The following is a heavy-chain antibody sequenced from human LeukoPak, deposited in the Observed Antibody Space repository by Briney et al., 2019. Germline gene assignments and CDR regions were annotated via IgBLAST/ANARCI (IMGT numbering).Heavy chain of an antibody. D-gene: IGHD3-22*01. CDR3: ARDQDIYDSSGTAPAFDI. J-gene: IGHJ3*02. Sequence: PSQTLSLTCTVSGGSISSGSYYWSWIRQPAGKGLEWIGRIYTSGSTNYNPSLKSRVTISVDMSKNQFSLKLSSVTAADTAVYYCARDQDIYDSSGTAPAFDIWGQGTMVTVSS. V-gene: IGHV4-61*02. CDR2: IYTSGST. CDR1: GGSISSGSYY.